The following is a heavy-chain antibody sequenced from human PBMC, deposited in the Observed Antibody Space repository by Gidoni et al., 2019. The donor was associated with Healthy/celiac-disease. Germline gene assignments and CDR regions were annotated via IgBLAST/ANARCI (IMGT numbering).Heavy chain of an antibody. D-gene: IGHD2-2*01. CDR2: IRSSGSTI. CDR1: GFTFSDYY. V-gene: IGHV3-11*01. J-gene: IGHJ4*02. Sequence: QVQLVESGGGLVKPGGSLRLSCAASGFTFSDYYLSWIRQAPGKGLELVSYIRSSGSTIYYADSVKGRFTISRDNAKNSLYLQMNSLRAEDTAVYYCARGEGIVVVPAATGYFDYWGQGTLVTVSS. CDR3: ARGEGIVVVPAATGYFDY.